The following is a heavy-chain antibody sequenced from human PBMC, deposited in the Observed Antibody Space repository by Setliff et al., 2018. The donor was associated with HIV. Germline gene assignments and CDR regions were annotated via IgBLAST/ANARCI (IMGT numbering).Heavy chain of an antibody. CDR1: GGTFTNSA. CDR2: IVPILGIA. J-gene: IGHJ6*02. D-gene: IGHD3-10*01. V-gene: IGHV1-69*10. CDR3: ARGKGVGGVIITGGLDV. Sequence: ASVKVSCKASGGTFTNSAIGWVRQAPGQGLEWMGAIVPILGIANSAQKFQGRVTITTDESTNTLYMELSSLTSEDTAVYYWARGKGVGGVIITGGLDVWGQGTTVTVSS.